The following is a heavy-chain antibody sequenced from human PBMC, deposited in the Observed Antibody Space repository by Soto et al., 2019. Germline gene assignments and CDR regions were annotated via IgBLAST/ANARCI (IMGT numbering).Heavy chain of an antibody. Sequence: ASVKVSCKESGYTFTIYYMHSVRQAPGQGLESMGIINPSGGSTSYAQKFQGRVTMTRDTSTSTVYKELSSLRHEDTAVYYCPSDLAMATLHRPSDLGRLDYWGQGTLVTVSS. D-gene: IGHD5-12*01. CDR2: INPSGGST. CDR1: GYTFTIYY. V-gene: IGHV1-46*01. J-gene: IGHJ4*02. CDR3: PSDLAMATLHRPSDLGRLDY.